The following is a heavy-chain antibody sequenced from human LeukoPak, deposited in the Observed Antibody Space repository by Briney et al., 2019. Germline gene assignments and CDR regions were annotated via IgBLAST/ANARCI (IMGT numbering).Heavy chain of an antibody. CDR3: ARDSRITIFGVVPPNPIDY. Sequence: PGGSLRLSCTASGFTFSDYYMSWIRQAPGKGLEWVSYICSSSSTIYYAASVKGRFTISRDNAKNSLYLQMNSLRAEDTAVYYCARDSRITIFGVVPPNPIDYWGQGTLVTVSS. CDR2: ICSSSSTI. V-gene: IGHV3-11*04. CDR1: GFTFSDYY. J-gene: IGHJ4*02. D-gene: IGHD3-3*01.